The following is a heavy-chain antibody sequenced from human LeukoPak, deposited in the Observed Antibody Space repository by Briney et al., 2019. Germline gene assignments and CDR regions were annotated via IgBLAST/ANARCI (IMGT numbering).Heavy chain of an antibody. CDR2: IYYSGST. CDR3: ARVSRRAFDY. V-gene: IGHV4-31*03. CDR1: GGSISSGGYY. J-gene: IGHJ4*02. Sequence: SETLSLTCTVSGGSISSGGYYWSWIRQHPGKGLEWIGYIYYSGSTYYNPSLKSRVTISADTSKNQFSLKLSSVTAADTAVYYCARVSRRAFDYWGQGTLVTVSS.